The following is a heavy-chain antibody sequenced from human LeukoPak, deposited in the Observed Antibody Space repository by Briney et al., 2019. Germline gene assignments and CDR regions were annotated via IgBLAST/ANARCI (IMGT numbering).Heavy chain of an antibody. V-gene: IGHV4-59*10. CDR2: IYTSGST. CDR3: ASGRTLLRYFDWLSGDAFDI. D-gene: IGHD3-9*01. CDR1: GGSFSSYY. J-gene: IGHJ3*02. Sequence: SETLSLTCAVYGGSFSSYYWSWIRQPAGKGLEWIGRIYTSGSTNYNPSLKSRVTISVDTSKNQFSLKLSSVTAADTAVYYCASGRTLLRYFDWLSGDAFDIWGQGTMVTVSS.